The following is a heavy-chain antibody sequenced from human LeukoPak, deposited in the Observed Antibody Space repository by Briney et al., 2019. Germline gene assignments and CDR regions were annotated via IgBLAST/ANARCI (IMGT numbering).Heavy chain of an antibody. CDR1: GFTFSDYY. CDR3: ARGSGYCSSASCYGSFDY. Sequence: GGSLRLSCAASGFTFSDYYMTWIRQAPGKGLEWVSYISRSGSTIYYADSVKGRFTISRDNAKNSLYLQMNSLRDEDTAVYYCARGSGYCSSASCYGSFDYWGQGTLVPVSS. CDR2: ISRSGSTI. D-gene: IGHD2-2*01. V-gene: IGHV3-11*04. J-gene: IGHJ4*02.